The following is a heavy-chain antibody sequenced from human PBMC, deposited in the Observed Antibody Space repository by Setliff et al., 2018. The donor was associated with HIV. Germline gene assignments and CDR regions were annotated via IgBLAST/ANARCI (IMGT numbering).Heavy chain of an antibody. D-gene: IGHD2-15*01. V-gene: IGHV4-38-2*01. J-gene: IGHJ5*02. Sequence: TLSLTCAVSGYSISSGFYWGWIRQPPGKGLEWIGSIYHSGSTYYNPSLRSRVTISVDTAKNQFSLKVTSVTSADTAVYYCARGSTTWWTWWFDPWGQGTLVTVSS. CDR3: ARGSTTWWTWWFDP. CDR2: IYHSGST. CDR1: GYSISSGFY.